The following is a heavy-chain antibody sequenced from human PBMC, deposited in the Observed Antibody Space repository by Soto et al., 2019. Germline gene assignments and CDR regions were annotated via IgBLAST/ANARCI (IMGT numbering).Heavy chain of an antibody. D-gene: IGHD6-13*01. CDR2: IYYSGST. J-gene: IGHJ3*02. V-gene: IGHV4-59*08. CDR3: ARRIAAAASDAFDI. CDR1: GGSISSYY. Sequence: PSETLSLTCTVSGGSISSYYWSWIRQPPGKGLEWIGYIYYSGSTNYNPSLKSRVTISVDTSKNQFSLKLSSVTAADTAVYYCARRIAAAASDAFDIWGQGTMLTVSS.